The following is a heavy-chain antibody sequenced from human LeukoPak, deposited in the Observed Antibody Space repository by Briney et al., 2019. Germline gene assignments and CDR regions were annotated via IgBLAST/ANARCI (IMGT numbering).Heavy chain of an antibody. D-gene: IGHD3-3*01. Sequence: GGSLRLSCAGSGFTFSSYTMHWVRQAPGKGLEWVSSISSRNTYIYYADSVKGRFTISRDNAKNSLYLQMSSLRAEDTAVYYCVREAYDDFWSGSWRYYYYMDVWGKGITVTVSS. CDR3: VREAYDDFWSGSWRYYYYMDV. CDR2: ISSRNTYI. V-gene: IGHV3-21*01. J-gene: IGHJ6*03. CDR1: GFTFSSYT.